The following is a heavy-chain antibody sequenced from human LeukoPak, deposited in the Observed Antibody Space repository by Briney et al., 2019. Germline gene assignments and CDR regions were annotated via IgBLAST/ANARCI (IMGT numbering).Heavy chain of an antibody. Sequence: ASVKVSCKASGYTFTGYYMHGVRQAPGQGLEWMGWINPNSGGTNYAQKFQGRVTMTRDTSISTAYMELSRLRSDDTAVYYCARVVGAAAGTGTVDYWGQGTLVTVSS. V-gene: IGHV1-2*02. J-gene: IGHJ4*02. CDR2: INPNSGGT. CDR1: GYTFTGYY. CDR3: ARVVGAAAGTGTVDY. D-gene: IGHD6-13*01.